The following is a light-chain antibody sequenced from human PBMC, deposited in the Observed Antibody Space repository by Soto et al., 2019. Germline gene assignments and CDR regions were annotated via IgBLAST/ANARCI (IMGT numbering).Light chain of an antibody. J-gene: IGLJ1*01. CDR3: SSYAGSNNLYV. V-gene: IGLV2-8*01. CDR1: SSDVGGYNY. CDR2: EVS. Sequence: QPPSAYGSPGQSVTISCTGTSSDVGGYNYVSWYQQHPGKAPKLMIYEVSKRPSGVPDRFSGSKSGNTASLTVSGLQAEDEADYYCSSYAGSNNLYVFGTGNKVTVL.